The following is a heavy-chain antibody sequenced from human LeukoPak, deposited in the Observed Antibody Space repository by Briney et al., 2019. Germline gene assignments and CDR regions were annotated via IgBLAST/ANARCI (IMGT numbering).Heavy chain of an antibody. Sequence: PGGSLRLSCAASGFXFSSYWSHWVRQPPGKGLVWVSRMNSDGSSTTYADSVKGRFTISRDNAKNTLYLQMNSLRAEDTAVYYCARGYSYGFFDYWGQGTLATVSS. CDR1: GFXFSSYW. CDR2: MNSDGSST. J-gene: IGHJ4*02. D-gene: IGHD5-18*01. CDR3: ARGYSYGFFDY. V-gene: IGHV3-74*01.